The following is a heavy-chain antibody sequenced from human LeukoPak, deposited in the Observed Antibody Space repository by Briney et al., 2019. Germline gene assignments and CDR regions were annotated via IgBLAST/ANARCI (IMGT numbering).Heavy chain of an antibody. J-gene: IGHJ4*02. Sequence: PSETLSLTCAVYGGSFSGYYWSWIRQPPGKGLEWIGEINHSGSTNYSPSLKSRVTISVDTSKNQFSLKLSSVTAADTAVYYCARGDEYSSSSLFDYWGQGTLVTVSS. V-gene: IGHV4-34*01. CDR3: ARGDEYSSSSLFDY. CDR1: GGSFSGYY. D-gene: IGHD6-6*01. CDR2: INHSGST.